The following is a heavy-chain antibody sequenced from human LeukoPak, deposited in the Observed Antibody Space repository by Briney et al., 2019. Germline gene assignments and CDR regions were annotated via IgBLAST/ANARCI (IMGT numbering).Heavy chain of an antibody. Sequence: KPGGSLRLSCAVSGFAFSSYVMNWVRQAPGKGLEWVSAISSSGTYIYYADSLKGRFTISRDNVKNSLYLQMNSLRAEDTAVYYCARDQAAAAGSGGYFQHWGQGTLVTVSS. V-gene: IGHV3-21*01. CDR1: GFAFSSYV. CDR3: ARDQAAAAGSGGYFQH. D-gene: IGHD6-13*01. J-gene: IGHJ1*01. CDR2: ISSSGTYI.